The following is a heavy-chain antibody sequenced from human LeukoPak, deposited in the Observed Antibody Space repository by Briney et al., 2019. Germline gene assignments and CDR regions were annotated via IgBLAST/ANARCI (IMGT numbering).Heavy chain of an antibody. J-gene: IGHJ3*02. CDR2: IYTGGST. Sequence: PGGSLRLSCAASGFTVSSNYMSWVRQAPGKGLEWVSVIYTGGSTYYVDSVKGRFTISRDSSQNTLYLQMDSLRADDTAVYYCAREGGIQLWLEAFDIWGQGTMVTVSS. CDR3: AREGGIQLWLEAFDI. CDR1: GFTVSSNY. D-gene: IGHD5-18*01. V-gene: IGHV3-66*01.